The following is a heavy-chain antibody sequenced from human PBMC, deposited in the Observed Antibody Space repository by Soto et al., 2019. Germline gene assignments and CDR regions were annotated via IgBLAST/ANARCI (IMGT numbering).Heavy chain of an antibody. J-gene: IGHJ4*02. CDR3: ASGRSGWLYQ. Sequence: ASVKVSCNASLDCCTSYGIRWGRQAPGRGREWRGWICAYKGNTNYAQKLQGRGTMPTDTSTSTAYRERRSLRSGDTAVYYCASGRSGWLYQRGEGT. CDR2: ICAYKGNT. D-gene: IGHD6-19*01. CDR1: LDCCTSYG. V-gene: IGHV1-18*04.